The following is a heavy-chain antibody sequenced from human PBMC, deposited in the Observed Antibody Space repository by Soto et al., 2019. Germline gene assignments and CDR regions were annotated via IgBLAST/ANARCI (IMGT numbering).Heavy chain of an antibody. D-gene: IGHD3-10*01. Sequence: QVPLVQSGAEVKKPGASVKVSCKASGYTFTSYGISWVRQAPGQGLEWMGWISAYNGNTNYAQKLQGRVTMTTDTSTSTAYMELRSPRSDDTAVYYCARKVGDYGFLAGFDPWGQGTLVTVSS. V-gene: IGHV1-18*01. CDR1: GYTFTSYG. J-gene: IGHJ5*02. CDR3: ARKVGDYGFLAGFDP. CDR2: ISAYNGNT.